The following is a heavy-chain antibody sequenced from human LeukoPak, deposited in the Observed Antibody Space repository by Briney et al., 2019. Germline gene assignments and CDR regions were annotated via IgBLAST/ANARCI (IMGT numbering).Heavy chain of an antibody. D-gene: IGHD3-10*01. J-gene: IGHJ4*02. CDR2: MNQDGSEK. Sequence: GGSLRLSCAASGFIFDAYWMNWVRQAPGKGLEWVADMNQDGSEKYYVDSVKGRFSISRDNAKSSLYLQMNSLRVDDTAVYFCARVKGESGTSYRSLDHWGQGTLVTVSS. V-gene: IGHV3-7*03. CDR1: GFIFDAYW. CDR3: ARVKGESGTSYRSLDH.